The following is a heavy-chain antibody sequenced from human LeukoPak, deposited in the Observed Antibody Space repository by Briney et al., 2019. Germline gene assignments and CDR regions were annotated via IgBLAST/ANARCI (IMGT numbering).Heavy chain of an antibody. CDR1: GGSISSSSYY. J-gene: IGHJ4*02. D-gene: IGHD6-19*01. Sequence: KSSETLSLTCTVSGGSISSSSYYWGWIRQPPGKGLEWIGSIYYSGSTYYNPSLKSRVTISVDTSKNQFSLKLSSVTAADTAVYYCGRSVAGTGDFDYWGQGTLVTVSS. V-gene: IGHV4-39*01. CDR2: IYYSGST. CDR3: GRSVAGTGDFDY.